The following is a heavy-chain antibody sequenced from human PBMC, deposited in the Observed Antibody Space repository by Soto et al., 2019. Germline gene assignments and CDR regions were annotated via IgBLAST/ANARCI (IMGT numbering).Heavy chain of an antibody. CDR2: IYHTEST. Sequence: SETLSVTCAVSGDSISSRLWGSWFRQPPGKGLEWIGEIYHTESTVYNPSLKSRVTISVDKSKNQFSLNLDSVTAADTAVYYCARYDFGNFAYWGRGILVTVSS. V-gene: IGHV4-4*02. CDR1: GDSISSRLW. J-gene: IGHJ4*02. D-gene: IGHD4-17*01. CDR3: ARYDFGNFAY.